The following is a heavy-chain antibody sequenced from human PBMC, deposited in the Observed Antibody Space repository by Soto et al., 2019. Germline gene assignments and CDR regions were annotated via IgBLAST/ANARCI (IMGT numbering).Heavy chain of an antibody. CDR3: ATWRTYSGSYCFDY. D-gene: IGHD1-26*01. CDR1: GGTFKTYT. CDR2: IIPMYDSA. V-gene: IGHV1-69*06. J-gene: IGHJ4*02. Sequence: QVQLVQSGAELKKPGSSVNVSCAASGGTFKTYTINWVRQAPGQGLEWIGQIIPMYDSANYAQRVQGRVTISADKSTNIAYMELSGLRSEDTARYYCATWRTYSGSYCFDYWGQGTLVSVSS.